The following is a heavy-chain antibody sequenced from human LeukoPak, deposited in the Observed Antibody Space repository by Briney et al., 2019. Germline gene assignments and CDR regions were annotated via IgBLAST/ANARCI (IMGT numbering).Heavy chain of an antibody. CDR2: ISGSGGST. D-gene: IGHD3-22*01. V-gene: IGHV3-23*01. Sequence: TGGSLRLSCAASGFTFSSYAMSWARQAPGKGLEWVSAISGSGGSTYYADSVKGRFTISRDNSKNTLYLQMNSLRAEDTAVYYCARPHYYDSSGYYSYYFDYWGQGTLVTVSS. J-gene: IGHJ4*02. CDR1: GFTFSSYA. CDR3: ARPHYYDSSGYYSYYFDY.